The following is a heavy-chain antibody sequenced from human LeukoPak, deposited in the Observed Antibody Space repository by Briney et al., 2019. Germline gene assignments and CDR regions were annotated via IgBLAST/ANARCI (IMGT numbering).Heavy chain of an antibody. CDR3: VRVGLTNGGFFDS. V-gene: IGHV3-74*01. D-gene: IGHD2-15*01. CDR2: ISNDGSIT. CDR1: GFTFSTYW. Sequence: PGGSLRLSCAASGFTFSTYWMRWVRQAPGKGLVWVSRISNDGSITTYADSVKGRFTISRDNAKNTLYLQMNSLGAEDTAVYYCVRVGLTNGGFFDSWGQGSLVTVSS. J-gene: IGHJ4*02.